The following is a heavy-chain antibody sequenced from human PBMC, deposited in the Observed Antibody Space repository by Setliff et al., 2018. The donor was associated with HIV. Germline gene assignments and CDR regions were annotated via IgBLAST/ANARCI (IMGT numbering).Heavy chain of an antibody. CDR2: ISPILGTT. D-gene: IGHD1-1*01. CDR1: GGSFNNYA. J-gene: IGHJ3*02. CDR3: ASAARGGLQSGPTGRAFDI. Sequence: GASVKVSCKAAGGSFNNYAISWVRQDPGQGLEWVGGISPILGTTNSGPRFNGRVTITANKSTNTVYIELSSLRSEDTALYYCASAARGGLQSGPTGRAFDIWGQGTMVTVSS. V-gene: IGHV1-69*10.